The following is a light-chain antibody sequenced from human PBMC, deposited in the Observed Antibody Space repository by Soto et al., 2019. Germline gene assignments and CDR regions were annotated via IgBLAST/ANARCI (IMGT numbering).Light chain of an antibody. CDR3: LQDYNYPRT. Sequence: AIQMTQSPSSLSASVGDRVTITCRASQGIRNDLGWYQQKPGTAPKLLIYGASTLQSGVPSRFSGSGSGTDFTLTISSLQPEDFVTYYCLQDYNYPRTFGQGTKVEIK. V-gene: IGKV1-6*01. CDR2: GAS. CDR1: QGIRND. J-gene: IGKJ1*01.